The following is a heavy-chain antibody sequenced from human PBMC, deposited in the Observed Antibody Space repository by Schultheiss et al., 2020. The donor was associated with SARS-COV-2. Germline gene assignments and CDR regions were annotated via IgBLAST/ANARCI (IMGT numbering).Heavy chain of an antibody. CDR2: ISGSGGST. V-gene: IGHV3-23*01. CDR1: GFTFSSYA. D-gene: IGHD2-2*01. Sequence: GGSLRLSCAASGFTFSSYAMSWVRQAPGKGLEWVSAISGSGGSTYYADSVKGRFTISRENAKNSLYLQMNSLRAEDTAVYYCARAAEPVVPAAMSALAYYYYYMDVWGKGTTVTVSS. J-gene: IGHJ6*03. CDR3: ARAAEPVVPAAMSALAYYYYYMDV.